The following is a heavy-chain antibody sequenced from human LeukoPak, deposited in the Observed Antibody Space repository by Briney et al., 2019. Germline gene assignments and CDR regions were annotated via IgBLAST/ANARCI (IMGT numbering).Heavy chain of an antibody. CDR2: IYYSGYT. Sequence: SETLSLTCAVSGGSISSYYWSWIRQPPGKGLEWIGYIYYSGYTSYNPSLKSRVTISVDTSKNQFSLKLSSVTAADTAVYYCAGHGGSGYSFFDCWGQGTLVTVSS. CDR1: GGSISSYY. CDR3: AGHGGSGYSFFDC. D-gene: IGHD3-22*01. J-gene: IGHJ4*02. V-gene: IGHV4-59*08.